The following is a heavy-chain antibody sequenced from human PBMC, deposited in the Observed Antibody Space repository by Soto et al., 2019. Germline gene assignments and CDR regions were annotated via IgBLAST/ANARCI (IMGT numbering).Heavy chain of an antibody. V-gene: IGHV4-38-2*02. CDR1: GYSISSGSS. J-gene: IGHJ2*01. D-gene: IGHD3-16*01. CDR2: IYHGGTT. CDR3: ARAFAGFGAYWYFAL. Sequence: SETLSLTCTVSGYSISSGSSWASIRQPPGKGPEWIASIYHGGTTFYNPSLKSRITISVDTTNNQFSLKLTSVTAADTAVYYCARAFAGFGAYWYFALWGRGTLVNVAS.